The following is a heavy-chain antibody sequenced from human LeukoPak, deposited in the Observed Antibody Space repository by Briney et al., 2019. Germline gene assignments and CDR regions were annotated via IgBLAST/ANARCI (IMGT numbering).Heavy chain of an antibody. Sequence: PSETLSLTCTVYGGSISSYYWSWIRQPPGKGLEWIGYIYYSGSTNYNPSLKSRVTIPVDTSKNQFSLKLSSVTAADTAVYYCARGPYGDYAGYYYGMDVWGQGTTVTVS. CDR1: GGSISSYY. J-gene: IGHJ6*02. CDR3: ARGPYGDYAGYYYGMDV. V-gene: IGHV4-59*01. CDR2: IYYSGST. D-gene: IGHD4-17*01.